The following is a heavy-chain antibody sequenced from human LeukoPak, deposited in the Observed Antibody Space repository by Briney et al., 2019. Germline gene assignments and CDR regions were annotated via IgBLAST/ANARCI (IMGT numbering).Heavy chain of an antibody. CDR2: IKAKPHGGTT. CDR3: TTDGVGIEGATFDY. CDR1: GFTFINAW. Sequence: NPGGSLRLSCAASGFTFINAWMAWVRQAPGKGLEWVGRIKAKPHGGTTDYAAPVKGRFTISRDDSKNTLYLQMNSLKTEDTAVYYCTTDGVGIEGATFDYWGQGILVTVSS. D-gene: IGHD1-26*01. V-gene: IGHV3-15*01. J-gene: IGHJ4*02.